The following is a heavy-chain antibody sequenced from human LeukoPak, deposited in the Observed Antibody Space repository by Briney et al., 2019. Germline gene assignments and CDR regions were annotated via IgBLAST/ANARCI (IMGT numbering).Heavy chain of an antibody. CDR1: GFTFSSYG. J-gene: IGHJ4*02. CDR3: ARDKLRLGELSLDY. V-gene: IGHV3-33*01. Sequence: GGSLRLSCAASGFTFSSYGMHWVRQAPGKGLEWVAVIWYDGSNKYYADSVKGRFTISRDNSKNTLYLQMNSLRAEDTAVYYCARDKLRLGELSLDYWGQGTLVTVSS. CDR2: IWYDGSNK. D-gene: IGHD3-16*02.